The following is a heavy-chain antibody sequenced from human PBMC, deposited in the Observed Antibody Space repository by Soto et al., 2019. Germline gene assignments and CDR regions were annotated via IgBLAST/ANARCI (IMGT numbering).Heavy chain of an antibody. J-gene: IGHJ6*02. Sequence: ASVKVSCKASGYTFTSYYMHWVRQAPGQGLEWMGIINPSGGSTSYAQKFQGRVTMTRDTSTSTVYMELSSLRSEDTAVYYCARDQPYCSSTSRYIQGMTAYYGMDVWGQGTTVTVS. CDR2: INPSGGST. CDR3: ARDQPYCSSTSRYIQGMTAYYGMDV. V-gene: IGHV1-46*01. D-gene: IGHD2-2*02. CDR1: GYTFTSYY.